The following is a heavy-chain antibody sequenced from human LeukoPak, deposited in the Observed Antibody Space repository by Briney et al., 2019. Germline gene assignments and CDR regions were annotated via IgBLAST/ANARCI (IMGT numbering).Heavy chain of an antibody. V-gene: IGHV3-23*01. J-gene: IGHJ4*02. CDR2: ISGSGGST. CDR3: ARAEQWLVQYY. CDR1: GFTFSSYG. D-gene: IGHD6-19*01. Sequence: PGGSVRLSCAASGFTFSSYGMNWVRQAPGKGLEWVSAISGSGGSTYYADSVKGRFTISRDNSKNTLYLQMNSLRAEDTAVYYCARAEQWLVQYYWGQGTLVTVSS.